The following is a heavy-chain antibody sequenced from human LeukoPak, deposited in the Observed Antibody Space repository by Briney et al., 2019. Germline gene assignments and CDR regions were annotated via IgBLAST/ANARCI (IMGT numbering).Heavy chain of an antibody. D-gene: IGHD6-19*01. CDR2: LSFDGSSE. CDR3: AKGSGSSGWNDLLGVVDY. CDR1: GFAFSTYG. J-gene: IGHJ4*02. Sequence: GGSLRLSCAASGFAFSTYGIHWVRQAPGKGLEWVAVLSFDGSSEYYADFVKGRFTVSRDNSKNTLYLQMNSLRDEDTAVYYCAKGSGSSGWNDLLGVVDYWGQGTLVTVSS. V-gene: IGHV3-30*18.